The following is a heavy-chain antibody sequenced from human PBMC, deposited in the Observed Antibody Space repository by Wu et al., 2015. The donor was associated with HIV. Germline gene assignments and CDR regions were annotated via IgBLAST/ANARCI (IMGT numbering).Heavy chain of an antibody. D-gene: IGHD2-2*01. CDR1: GYTFTGYY. J-gene: IGHJ4*02. V-gene: IGHV1-2*02. CDR3: ARVGCNTKSCWYYFDY. Sequence: VQSGGEVKKPGASVKVSCKASGYTFTGYYIHWVRQAPGQGLEWMAWINPNSGGTNYAQMFQGRVTMTRDTSITTAYLELSSLTSDDTAVYYCARVGCNTKSCWYYFDYWGQGALVTVSS. CDR2: INPNSGGT.